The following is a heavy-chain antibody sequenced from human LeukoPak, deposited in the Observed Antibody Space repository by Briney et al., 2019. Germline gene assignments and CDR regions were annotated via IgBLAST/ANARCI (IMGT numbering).Heavy chain of an antibody. V-gene: IGHV4-59*01. CDR1: GGSIDSYY. J-gene: IGHJ4*02. D-gene: IGHD3-10*01. CDR3: ARTRRTISSFSGTHPNYSDY. CDR2: IYYSGST. Sequence: KPSETLSLTCTVSGGSIDSYYWSWIRQPPGKGLEWIGYIYYSGSTNYSPSLKSRVTISVDTSKNHFSLKLSSVTAADTAVYYCARTRRTISSFSGTHPNYSDYWGQGTLVTVSS.